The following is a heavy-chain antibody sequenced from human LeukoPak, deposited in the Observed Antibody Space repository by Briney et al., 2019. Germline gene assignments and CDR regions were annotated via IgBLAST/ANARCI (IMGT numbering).Heavy chain of an antibody. D-gene: IGHD3-10*01. V-gene: IGHV3-7*01. J-gene: IGHJ6*02. CDR3: AKAGLLWFGESWMDV. CDR2: IKEDGSES. CDR1: GFIFSTYW. Sequence: GGSLRLFCAASGFIFSTYWMSWVRQAPGKGLEWVANIKEDGSESHYVDSVKGRFTISRDNAKNSLYLQMNNLRAEDTAVYFCAKAGLLWFGESWMDVWGQGTTVTVSS.